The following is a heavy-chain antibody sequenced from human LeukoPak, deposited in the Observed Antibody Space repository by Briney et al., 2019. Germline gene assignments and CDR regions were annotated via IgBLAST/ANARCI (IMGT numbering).Heavy chain of an antibody. CDR1: GFTFRNYA. D-gene: IGHD6-13*01. CDR3: AKEIAALGIPLLDY. CDR2: IENTGDGT. Sequence: PGGFLRLSCAASGFTFRNYAMSWVRQARGRGLEWVSGIENTGDGTYYTQSVKGRFTVSRDNSRNTLYLQMNSLRADDTAVYFCAKEIAALGIPLLDYWGQGTLVTVSS. J-gene: IGHJ4*02. V-gene: IGHV3-23*01.